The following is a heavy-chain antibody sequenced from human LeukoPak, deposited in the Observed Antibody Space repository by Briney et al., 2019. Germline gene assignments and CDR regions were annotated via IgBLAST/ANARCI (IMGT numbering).Heavy chain of an antibody. Sequence: GGSLRLSCAASGFTFSGYAMTWVRQAPGKGLEWVSAISGSGGSTYYADSVKGRFTISRGNSKNTLYLQMNSQRAEDTAVYYCAKYGVFGDTPRGHFDYWGQGTLVTVSS. CDR2: ISGSGGST. D-gene: IGHD3-10*02. J-gene: IGHJ4*02. CDR1: GFTFSGYA. CDR3: AKYGVFGDTPRGHFDY. V-gene: IGHV3-23*01.